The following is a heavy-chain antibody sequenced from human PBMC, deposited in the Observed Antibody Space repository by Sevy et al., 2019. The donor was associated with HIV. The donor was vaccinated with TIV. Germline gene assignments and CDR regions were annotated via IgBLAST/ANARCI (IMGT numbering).Heavy chain of an antibody. J-gene: IGHJ3*02. CDR2: TNPNSGNT. CDR1: GYTFTSYD. D-gene: IGHD3-22*01. V-gene: IGHV1-8*01. CDR3: ARMLGGYYDRSGAFDI. Sequence: ASVKVSCKASGYTFTSYDINWVRQATGQGLEWMGWTNPNSGNTGYAQKFQGRVTMTRNTSISTAYMELSSLRSEDTAVYYCARMLGGYYDRSGAFDIWGQGTMVTVSS.